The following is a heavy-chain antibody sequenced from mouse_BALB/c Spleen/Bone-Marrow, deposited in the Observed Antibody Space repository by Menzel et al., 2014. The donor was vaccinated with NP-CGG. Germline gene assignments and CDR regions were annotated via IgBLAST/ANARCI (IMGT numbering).Heavy chain of an antibody. Sequence: QVQLQQSGAELVKPGASVKLSCKASGYTFTSYWMHWVKQRPGQGLEWIGEIDPSDSYTNYNQKFKGKATLTVDKSSSTAYMQLSSLTSEDSAVYYCARDSNTTVVATDYWGQGTTLTVSS. CDR3: ARDSNTTVVATDY. CDR1: GYTFTSYW. V-gene: IGHV1-69*02. J-gene: IGHJ2*01. CDR2: IDPSDSYT. D-gene: IGHD1-1*01.